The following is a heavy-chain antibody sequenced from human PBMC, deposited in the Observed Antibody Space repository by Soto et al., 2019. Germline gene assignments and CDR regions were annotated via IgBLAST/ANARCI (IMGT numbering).Heavy chain of an antibody. V-gene: IGHV1-18*01. D-gene: IGHD2-15*01. CDR2: ISAYNYNT. CDR1: GYTFTSYG. CDR3: ASVVGALGHWFDP. J-gene: IGHJ5*02. Sequence: QVQLVQSGAEVKKPGASVKVSCKASGYTFTSYGLSWVRQAPGQGLEWMGRISAYNYNTNYAQKLQGRVTMTTATSTSTAYMELTSLTSADTAVYYCASVVGALGHWFDPWGQGTLVTVSS.